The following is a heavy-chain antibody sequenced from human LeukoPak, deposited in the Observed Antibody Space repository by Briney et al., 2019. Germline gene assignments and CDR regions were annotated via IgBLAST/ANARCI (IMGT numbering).Heavy chain of an antibody. CDR1: GYTFTSYA. D-gene: IGHD6-6*01. CDR2: INAGNGNT. Sequence: ASVKVSCKASGYTFTSYAMHWVRQAPGQRLEWMGWINAGNGNTKYSQKFQGRVTITRDTSASTAYMELSSLRSDDTAVYYCARVAPSSKSSAFDIWGQGTMVTVSS. CDR3: ARVAPSSKSSAFDI. V-gene: IGHV1-3*01. J-gene: IGHJ3*02.